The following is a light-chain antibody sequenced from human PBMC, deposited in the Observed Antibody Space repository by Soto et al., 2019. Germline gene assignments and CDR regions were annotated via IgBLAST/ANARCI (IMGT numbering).Light chain of an antibody. CDR2: DAS. CDR3: QQRSNWPPWT. J-gene: IGKJ1*01. V-gene: IGKV3-11*01. Sequence: EIVLTQSPATLSLSPGERATLSCRASQSVSSYLAWYQQKPGQAPRLLIYDASNRAAGIPARFSGSGSGTDFTLTIISLETEDFAVYYWQQRSNWPPWTFGQGTKVEIK. CDR1: QSVSSY.